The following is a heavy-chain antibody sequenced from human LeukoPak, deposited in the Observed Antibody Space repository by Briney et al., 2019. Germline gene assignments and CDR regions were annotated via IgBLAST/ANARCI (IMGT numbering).Heavy chain of an antibody. CDR3: ARGGRNSGYDYDY. J-gene: IGHJ4*02. CDR1: GFTFSSYS. V-gene: IGHV3-21*01. CDR2: IISSSSYI. D-gene: IGHD5-12*01. Sequence: GGSLRLSCAASGFTFSSYSMNWVRQAPGKGLEWVSSIISSSSYIYYADSVKGRFTISRDNAKNSLYLQMNSLRAEDTAVYYCARGGRNSGYDYDYWGQGTLVTVSS.